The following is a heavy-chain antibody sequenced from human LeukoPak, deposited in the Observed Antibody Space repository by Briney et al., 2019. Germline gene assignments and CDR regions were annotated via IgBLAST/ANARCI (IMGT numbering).Heavy chain of an antibody. CDR2: INHSGNT. D-gene: IGHD4-17*01. CDR1: GGTFSGYF. J-gene: IGHJ4*02. CDR3: ARLDDYGDAIDY. Sequence: SETLSLTCAVYGGTFSGYFWTWIRQPPGKGLEWIGEINHSGNTNCNPSLKSRVTLSVDTSKNQFSLKLNSVTAADAAVYYWARLDDYGDAIDYWGQGTLVTVSS. V-gene: IGHV4-34*01.